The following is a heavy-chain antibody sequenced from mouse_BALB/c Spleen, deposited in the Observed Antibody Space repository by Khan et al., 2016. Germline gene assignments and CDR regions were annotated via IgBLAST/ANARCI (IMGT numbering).Heavy chain of an antibody. CDR1: GYTFTSYW. D-gene: IGHD2-4*01. CDR2: IYPGDGDT. J-gene: IGHJ2*01. CDR3: ARGNSYYDYDY. V-gene: IGHV1-87*01. Sequence: VQLQESGAELARPEASVKLSCKASGYTFTSYWMQWVKQRPGQGLEWIGAIYPGDGDTRYTQKFKGKATLTADKSSSTAYMQLSSLASEDSAVYYCARGNSYYDYDYWGQGTTLTVSS.